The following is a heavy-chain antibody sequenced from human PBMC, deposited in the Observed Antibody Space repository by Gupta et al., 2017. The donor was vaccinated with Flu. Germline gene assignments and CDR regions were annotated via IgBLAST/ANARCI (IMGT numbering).Heavy chain of an antibody. D-gene: IGHD3-22*01. CDR3: AKGEYYYDSSGYNFDY. J-gene: IGHJ4*02. Sequence: EVQLLESGGGLVQPGGSLRLSCAASGFTFSSYAMSWVRQAPGKGLEWVSAISGSGGSTYYADSVKGRFTISRDNSKNTLYLQMNSLRAEDTAVYYCAKGEYYYDSSGYNFDYWGQGTLVTVSS. V-gene: IGHV3-23*01. CDR2: ISGSGGST. CDR1: GFTFSSYA.